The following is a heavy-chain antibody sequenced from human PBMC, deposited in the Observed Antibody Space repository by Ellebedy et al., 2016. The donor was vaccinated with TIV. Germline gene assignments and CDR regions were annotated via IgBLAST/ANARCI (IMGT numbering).Heavy chain of an antibody. CDR1: GFMFNNYW. V-gene: IGHV3-7*01. CDR2: ITQDGSEK. Sequence: GGSLRLXXAASGFMFNNYWMSWVRQAPGKGLEWVATITQDGSEKYYVASVTGRFTISRDNAKKSLYLQMNSLRAEGTDTAVYYCVRDKMVDATTGSKFDYWGQGTLVTVSS. J-gene: IGHJ4*02. CDR3: VRDKMVDATTGSKFDY. D-gene: IGHD2-15*01.